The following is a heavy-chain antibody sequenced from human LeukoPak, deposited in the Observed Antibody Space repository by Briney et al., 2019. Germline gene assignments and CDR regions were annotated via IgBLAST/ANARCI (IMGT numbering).Heavy chain of an antibody. Sequence: GRSLRLSCVASGFTFSNFGMHWVRQAPGKGLEWVAVIWYDGNNKYYADSVKGRFAISRDDSKNTLYLQMNSLRVEDTAVYYCARDWSVLWFDPWGQGTLVTVSS. J-gene: IGHJ5*02. D-gene: IGHD3-10*02. CDR3: ARDWSVLWFDP. CDR1: GFTFSNFG. CDR2: IWYDGNNK. V-gene: IGHV3-33*01.